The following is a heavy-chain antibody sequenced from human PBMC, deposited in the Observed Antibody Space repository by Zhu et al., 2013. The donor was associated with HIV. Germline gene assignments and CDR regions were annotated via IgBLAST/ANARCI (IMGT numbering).Heavy chain of an antibody. V-gene: IGHV1-46*01. D-gene: IGHD6-13*01. Sequence: QVQPVQSGAEVEKPGASVKVSCKASGYTFTSYYMHWVRQAPGQGLEWMGIINPSGGSTSYAQKFQGRVTMTRDTSTSTVYMELSSLRSEDTAVYYCARVGIAAAEPLYYFDYVGQGTLVTVSS. CDR2: INPSGGST. CDR1: GYTFTSYY. J-gene: IGHJ4*02. CDR3: ARVGIAAAEPLYYFDY.